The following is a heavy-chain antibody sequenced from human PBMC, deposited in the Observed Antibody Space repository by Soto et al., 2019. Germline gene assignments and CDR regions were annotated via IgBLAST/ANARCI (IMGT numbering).Heavy chain of an antibody. CDR1: GGTFSSYA. Sequence: QVQLVQSGAEVKKPGSSVKVSCKASGGTFSSYAISWVRQAPGQGLEWMGGIIPIFGTANYAQKFQGRVTITADESTSTAYMELSSLRSEDTAVYYCARRGYCTNGVCPYYYYGMDVWGQGTTVTVSS. CDR3: ARRGYCTNGVCPYYYYGMDV. J-gene: IGHJ6*02. CDR2: IIPIFGTA. D-gene: IGHD2-8*01. V-gene: IGHV1-69*01.